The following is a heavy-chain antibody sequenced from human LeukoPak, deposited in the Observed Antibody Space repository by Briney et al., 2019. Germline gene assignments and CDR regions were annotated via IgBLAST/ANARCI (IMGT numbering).Heavy chain of an antibody. CDR2: IYPGDSDT. V-gene: IGHV5-51*01. CDR1: GFSFTSYW. CDR3: AKHDAVTATSLDC. Sequence: GESLKISCKAFGFSFTSYWIGWVRQKPGRGLEWMGIIYPGDSDTRYSPSFEGQVTISADNSIRTAYLQWSSLEASDTAMYYCAKHDAVTATSLDCWGQGTLVTVSS. D-gene: IGHD2-21*02. J-gene: IGHJ4*02.